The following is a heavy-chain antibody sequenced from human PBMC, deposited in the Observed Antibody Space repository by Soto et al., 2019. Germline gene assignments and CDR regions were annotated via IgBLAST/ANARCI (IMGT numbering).Heavy chain of an antibody. CDR2: INPILSMS. J-gene: IGHJ4*02. V-gene: IGHV1-69*02. CDR3: ASSYGSGYRAFDY. Sequence: QVQLVQSGAEVKRPGSSVKVSCKASGDTFTFYSINWVRQAPGLGLEWMGRINPILSMSNYAQRFQGRVTXPXDXXTSTDYMELSSLRSEDTAIYYCASSYGSGYRAFDYWGQGALVTVSS. CDR1: GDTFTFYS. D-gene: IGHD3-10*01.